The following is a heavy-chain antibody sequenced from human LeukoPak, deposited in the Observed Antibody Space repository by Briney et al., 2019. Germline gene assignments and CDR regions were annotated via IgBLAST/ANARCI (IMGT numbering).Heavy chain of an antibody. CDR1: GGSVTSDSSF. CDR2: IYYSGST. J-gene: IGHJ4*02. CDR3: AREGGYSGYY. Sequence: SETLSLTCTVSGGSVTSDSSFWSWIRQPPGKGLEWIGYIYYSGSTNYNPSLKSRVTISLDTSENQFSLKVSSVTAADTAVYYCAREGGYSGYYWGQGTLVTVSS. V-gene: IGHV4-61*01. D-gene: IGHD5-12*01.